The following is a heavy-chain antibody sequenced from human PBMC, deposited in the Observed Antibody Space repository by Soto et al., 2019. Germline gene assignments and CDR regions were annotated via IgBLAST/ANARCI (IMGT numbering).Heavy chain of an antibody. CDR1: GYTFTSYG. D-gene: IGHD6-13*01. CDR3: ASMVAAAGTGTLFDY. J-gene: IGHJ4*02. V-gene: IGHV1-18*01. Sequence: QVQLVQSGAEVKKPGASVKVSCKASGYTFTSYGISWVRQAPGQGLEWMGWISAYNGNTNYAQKLQGRVTMTTDTSTSTAYMELRSLRSDDTAVDYCASMVAAAGTGTLFDYWGQGTLVTVSS. CDR2: ISAYNGNT.